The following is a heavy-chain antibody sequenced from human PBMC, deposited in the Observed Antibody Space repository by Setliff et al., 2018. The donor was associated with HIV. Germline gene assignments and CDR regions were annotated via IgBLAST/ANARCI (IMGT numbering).Heavy chain of an antibody. CDR1: GDSINSGTYY. CDR2: LQLSGDT. V-gene: IGHV4-61*02. D-gene: IGHD3-10*01. J-gene: IGHJ6*01. CDR3: ARDNSYYYGSGSHYWYGMDV. Sequence: PSETLSLTCTVSGDSINSGTYYWSWLRQPAGKGLEWIARLQLSGDTNYNPSLKSRVTMSIDTSKNQFSLKLSSVTAADTAVYYCARDNSYYYGSGSHYWYGMDVWGQGTTVTVSS.